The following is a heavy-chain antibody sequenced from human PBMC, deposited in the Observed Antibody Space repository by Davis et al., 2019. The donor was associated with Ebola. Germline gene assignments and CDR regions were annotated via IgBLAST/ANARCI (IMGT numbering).Heavy chain of an antibody. CDR3: VKDRFTVVVVHGGFDY. CDR2: ISTNGENT. CDR1: GFIVSDKY. D-gene: IGHD2-15*01. J-gene: IGHJ4*02. Sequence: GESLKISCASSGFIVSDKYMSWVRQAPGKGLESVSRISTNGENTYYAESVKGRFTISRDNSKDTLYLQMRSLRTEDTAVYYCVKDRFTVVVVHGGFDYWGQGTLVTVSS. V-gene: IGHV3-64D*06.